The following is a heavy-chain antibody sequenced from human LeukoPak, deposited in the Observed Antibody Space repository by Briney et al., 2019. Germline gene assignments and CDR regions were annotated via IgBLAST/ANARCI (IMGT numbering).Heavy chain of an antibody. CDR3: ARGTGYSSGWFAY. V-gene: IGHV4-59*01. Sequence: SETLSLTCTVSGGSISSYYWSWIRQPPGKGLEWIGYIYYSGSTNYNPSLKSRVTISVDTSKNQFSLKLSSVTAADTAVYYCARGTGYSSGWFAYWGQGTLVTVSS. D-gene: IGHD6-19*01. CDR2: IYYSGST. CDR1: GGSISSYY. J-gene: IGHJ5*01.